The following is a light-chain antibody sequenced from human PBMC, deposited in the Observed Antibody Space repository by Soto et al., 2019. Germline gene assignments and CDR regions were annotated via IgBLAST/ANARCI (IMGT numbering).Light chain of an antibody. CDR1: QGIRND. CDR2: AAS. Sequence: AIQMTQSPSSLSASVGDRVTITCRASQGIRNDLGWYQQKPGKAPKLLIYAASSLQSGAPSRFSGGGSGTDFTLTVSSLQPDDFATYYCQQYNDSFPYTFGQGTKVDIK. CDR3: QQYNDSFPYT. J-gene: IGKJ2*01. V-gene: IGKV1-6*01.